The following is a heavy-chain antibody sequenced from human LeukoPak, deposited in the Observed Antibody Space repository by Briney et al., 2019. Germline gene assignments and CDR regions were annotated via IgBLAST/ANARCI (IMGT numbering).Heavy chain of an antibody. Sequence: SETLSLTCAVYGGSFSGYYWSWIRQPPGKGLEWIGEINHSGSTNYNPSLKSRVTISVDTSKNQFSLKLSSVTAADTAVYYCARGRGYQGGLFDVWGRGTRATVSS. V-gene: IGHV4-34*01. CDR1: GGSFSGYY. CDR3: ARGRGYQGGLFDV. CDR2: INHSGST. J-gene: IGHJ2*01. D-gene: IGHD5-12*01.